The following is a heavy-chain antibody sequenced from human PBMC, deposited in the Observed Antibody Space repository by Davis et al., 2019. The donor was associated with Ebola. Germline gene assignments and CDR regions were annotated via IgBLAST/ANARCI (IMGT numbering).Heavy chain of an antibody. CDR3: ARETTTVVTSNFDY. Sequence: GESLKIPCAASGFTFSSYWMSCVRQAPGKGLEWVANIKQDGSEKYYVDSVKGRFTISRDNAKNSLYLQMNSLRAEDTAVYYCARETTTVVTSNFDYWGQGTLVTVSS. V-gene: IGHV3-7*01. D-gene: IGHD4-23*01. CDR1: GFTFSSYW. CDR2: IKQDGSEK. J-gene: IGHJ4*02.